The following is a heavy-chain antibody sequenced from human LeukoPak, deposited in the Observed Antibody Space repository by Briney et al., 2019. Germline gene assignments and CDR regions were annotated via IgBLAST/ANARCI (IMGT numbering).Heavy chain of an antibody. CDR3: AKGERTGDRWYYYYMDV. D-gene: IGHD2-21*02. V-gene: IGHV3-23*01. J-gene: IGHJ6*03. Sequence: GGSLRLSCAASGFTFSSYGMHWVRQAPGKGLEWVSAISGSGGSTYYADSVKGRFTISRDNSKNTLYLQMNSLRAEDTAVYYCAKGERTGDRWYYYYMDVWGKGTMVTVSS. CDR2: ISGSGGST. CDR1: GFTFSSYG.